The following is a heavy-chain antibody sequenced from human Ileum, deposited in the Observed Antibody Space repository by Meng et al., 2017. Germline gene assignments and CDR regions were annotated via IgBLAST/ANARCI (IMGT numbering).Heavy chain of an antibody. CDR3: ARGISANY. CDR2: IYYSGST. Sequence: QVQLQDSGLGLLKPSQTLSLNCSVSGDSISTYHWSWIRQTPGMGLEWIGYIYYSGSTNYSPSLKSRVTISVDTSKNQFSLKLSSVTAADTAVYYCARGISANYWGRGTLVTVSS. J-gene: IGHJ4*02. CDR1: GDSISTYH. V-gene: IGHV4-59*01.